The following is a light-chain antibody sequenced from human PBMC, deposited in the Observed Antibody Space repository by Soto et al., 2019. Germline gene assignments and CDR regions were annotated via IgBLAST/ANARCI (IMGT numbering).Light chain of an antibody. V-gene: IGLV1-47*02. CDR1: SSNIGSSA. J-gene: IGLJ1*01. Sequence: QSVLTQSPSASGTPGQKMTISCSGSSSNIGSSAVYWYQQVPGSAPRLLMHSNDQRPSGVPDRFSGSRSGTSASLAVSGLRSEDEADYYCAAWDDSLGGYVFGPGTKLTVL. CDR3: AAWDDSLGGYV. CDR2: SND.